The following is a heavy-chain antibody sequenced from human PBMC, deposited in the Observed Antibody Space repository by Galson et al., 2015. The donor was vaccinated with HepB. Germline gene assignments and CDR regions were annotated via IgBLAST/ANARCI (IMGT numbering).Heavy chain of an antibody. CDR2: FDPEDGET. D-gene: IGHD3-16*02. Sequence: SVKVSCKVSGYTLTELSMHWVRQAPGKGLEWMGGFDPEDGETIYAQKFQGRVTMTEDTSTDTAYMELSSLRSEDTAVYYCATLVSELHLGELSPSYYFDYWGQGTLVTVSS. CDR3: ATLVSELHLGELSPSYYFDY. J-gene: IGHJ4*02. CDR1: GYTLTELS. V-gene: IGHV1-24*01.